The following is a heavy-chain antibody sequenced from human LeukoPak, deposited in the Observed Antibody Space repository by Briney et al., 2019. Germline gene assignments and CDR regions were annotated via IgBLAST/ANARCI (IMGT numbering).Heavy chain of an antibody. D-gene: IGHD4-17*01. Sequence: PGGSLRLSCAASGLNVNNNYMTWIRQAPGKGLEWVLLIYSGGSTSYADSVKGRFTISRDNSKNTLYLQMNNLRGEDTAVYYCKGLRATVTSPFDYWGQGTLVTVS. CDR1: GLNVNNNY. CDR2: IYSGGST. J-gene: IGHJ4*02. CDR3: KGLRATVTSPFDY. V-gene: IGHV3-66*04.